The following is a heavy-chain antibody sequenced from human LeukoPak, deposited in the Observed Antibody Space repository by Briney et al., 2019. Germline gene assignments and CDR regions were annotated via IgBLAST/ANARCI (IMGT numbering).Heavy chain of an antibody. Sequence: LSGGSLRLSCAASGFTFDDYAMHWVRQAPGKGLEWVSLISGDGGSTYYADSVKGRFTIPRDNSKNSLYLQMNSLRTEDTALYYCAPDPTVTTSAYWGQGTLVTVSS. CDR2: ISGDGGST. CDR1: GFTFDDYA. D-gene: IGHD4-17*01. V-gene: IGHV3-43*02. CDR3: APDPTVTTSAY. J-gene: IGHJ4*02.